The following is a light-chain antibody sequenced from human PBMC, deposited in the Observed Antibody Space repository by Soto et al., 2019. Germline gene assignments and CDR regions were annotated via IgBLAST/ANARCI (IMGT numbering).Light chain of an antibody. CDR3: LQFNTFPWT. CDR2: GAS. CDR1: ETVNSNY. J-gene: IGKJ1*01. Sequence: DIVLTQSPGTLSLSPGERSTLSCRASETVNSNYLAWYQHKRGQAPRLLIYGASSRATGIPDRFSGSASGTEFTLTISSLQPDDFATYYCLQFNTFPWTFGQGTKVDIK. V-gene: IGKV3-20*01.